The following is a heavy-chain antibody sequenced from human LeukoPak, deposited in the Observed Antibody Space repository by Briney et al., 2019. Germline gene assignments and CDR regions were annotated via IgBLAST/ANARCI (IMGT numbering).Heavy chain of an antibody. V-gene: IGHV3-23*01. D-gene: IGHD7-27*01. CDR2: ITGNGDST. Sequence: PGGSLRLSCAASGFTFSSSAMHWVRQAPGKGLEWVSTITGNGDSTSYAASVKGRFTVSRDNSKNTLFVQMNSLRADDTAVYYCARNWGFDYWGQGALVTVSS. J-gene: IGHJ4*02. CDR1: GFTFSSSA. CDR3: ARNWGFDY.